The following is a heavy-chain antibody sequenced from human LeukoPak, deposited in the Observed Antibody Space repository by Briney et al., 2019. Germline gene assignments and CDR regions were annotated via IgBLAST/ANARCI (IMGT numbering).Heavy chain of an antibody. CDR3: ARIAVAGGWHYYYGMDV. CDR2: INTNTGNP. CDR1: GYTFTSYA. J-gene: IGHJ6*02. V-gene: IGHV7-4-1*02. Sequence: ASVKVSCKASGYTFTSYAMNWVRQAPGQGLEWMGWINTNTGNPTYAQGFTGRFVFSLDTSVSTAYLQISSLKAEDTAVYYCARIAVAGGWHYYYGMDVWGQGTTVTVSS. D-gene: IGHD6-19*01.